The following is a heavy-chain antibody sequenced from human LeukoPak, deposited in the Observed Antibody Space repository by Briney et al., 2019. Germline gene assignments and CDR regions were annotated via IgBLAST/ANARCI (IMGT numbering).Heavy chain of an antibody. CDR1: GFTFSSYW. CDR2: IKQDESEK. D-gene: IGHD3-9*01. CDR3: ARASTGTCDS. Sequence: PGGSLRLSCAASGFTFSSYWMSWVRQAPGKGLEWVANIKQDESEKYYVDSVNGRFTTSRDNVKNSLFLQMNRLRDEDTAVYYCARASTGTCDSWGQGTLVTVSS. V-gene: IGHV3-7*01. J-gene: IGHJ4*02.